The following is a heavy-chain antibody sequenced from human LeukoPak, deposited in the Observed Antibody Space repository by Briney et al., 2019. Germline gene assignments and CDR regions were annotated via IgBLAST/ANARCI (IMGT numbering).Heavy chain of an antibody. Sequence: SETLSLTCTVSGDSISTGNYWGWIRQPPGKGLEWIGSIFHTGSTYYNLSLKSRVTFSVDTSKNQFSLKLSSVTAADTAVYYCATLSSTTGTPSHDYWGQGTLVTVSS. V-gene: IGHV4-38-2*02. J-gene: IGHJ4*02. CDR2: IFHTGST. D-gene: IGHD1-1*01. CDR1: GDSISTGNY. CDR3: ATLSSTTGTPSHDY.